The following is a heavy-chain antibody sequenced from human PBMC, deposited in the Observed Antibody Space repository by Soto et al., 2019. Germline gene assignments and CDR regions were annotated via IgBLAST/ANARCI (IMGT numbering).Heavy chain of an antibody. D-gene: IGHD7-27*01. Sequence: GGSLRLSCAASGFTFSSYAMSWVRQAPGKGLEWVSAISGSGGSTYYADSVKGRFTISRDKSKNTLYLQMNSLRAEDTAVYYCAANRDWGTGVHYYMDVWGKGTTVTVSS. J-gene: IGHJ6*03. V-gene: IGHV3-23*01. CDR2: ISGSGGST. CDR3: AANRDWGTGVHYYMDV. CDR1: GFTFSSYA.